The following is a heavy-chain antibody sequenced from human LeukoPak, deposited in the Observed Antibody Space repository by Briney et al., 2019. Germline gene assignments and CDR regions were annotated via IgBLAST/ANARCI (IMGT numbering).Heavy chain of an antibody. V-gene: IGHV4-38-2*02. CDR1: GYSISSGYY. CDR2: IYHSGST. D-gene: IGHD3-22*01. CDR3: SGFSDSSGYYVRGAYYFDY. J-gene: IGHJ4*02. Sequence: SETLSLTCTVSGYSISSGYYWGWIRQPPGKGLEWIGSIYHSGSTYYNPSLKSRVTISVDTSKNQFSLKLSSVTAADTAVYYCSGFSDSSGYYVRGAYYFDYWGQGTLVTVSS.